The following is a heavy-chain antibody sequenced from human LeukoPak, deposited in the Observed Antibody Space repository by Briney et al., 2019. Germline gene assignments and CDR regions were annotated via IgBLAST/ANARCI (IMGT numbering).Heavy chain of an antibody. CDR3: AIHPSDSSGYFSY. CDR2: IDTKTGNP. J-gene: IGHJ4*02. CDR1: GYTFSSCA. D-gene: IGHD3-22*01. V-gene: IGHV7-4-1*02. Sequence: ASVKVSCKASGYTFSSCAINWVRQAPGQGLEYMGWIDTKTGNPTYAQGFTGRFVFSLDTSVSAAYLQISSLKAEDTAVYYCAIHPSDSSGYFSYWGQGALVTVSS.